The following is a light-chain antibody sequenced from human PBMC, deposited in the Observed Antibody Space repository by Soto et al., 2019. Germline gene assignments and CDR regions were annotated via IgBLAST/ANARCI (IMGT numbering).Light chain of an antibody. CDR2: GNR. Sequence: QLVLTQPPSVSGAPGQRVTLSCTGNSSNLGAGYDVHWYQQLPGAAPKLVIFGNRNRPSGVPERFSGSKSGTSASLAITGLQAEDDAEYYCQAYDYSLTASVFGGGTKLTVL. CDR3: QAYDYSLTASV. V-gene: IGLV1-40*01. CDR1: SSNLGAGYD. J-gene: IGLJ3*02.